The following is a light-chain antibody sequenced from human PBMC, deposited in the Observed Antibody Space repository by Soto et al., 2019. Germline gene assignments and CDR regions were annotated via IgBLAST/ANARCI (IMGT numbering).Light chain of an antibody. Sequence: QSVLTQPASVSGSPGQSITISCTGTSSDVGGYNYVSWYQQHPGKAPKLMIYDVSNRPSGVSNRFSGSKPGNTASLTISGLQAEDEADYYCSSYTSSSTPYVFGTGT. CDR3: SSYTSSSTPYV. V-gene: IGLV2-14*01. CDR1: SSDVGGYNY. J-gene: IGLJ1*01. CDR2: DVS.